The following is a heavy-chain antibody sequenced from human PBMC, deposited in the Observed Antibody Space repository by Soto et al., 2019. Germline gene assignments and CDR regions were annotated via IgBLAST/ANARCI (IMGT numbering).Heavy chain of an antibody. CDR3: ARDRLMATAGTARHYFGLDV. J-gene: IGHJ6*02. V-gene: IGHV4-31*03. CDR1: GGSIRSGGYY. Sequence: QVQLQESGPGLVKPSQTLSLTCTVSGGSIRSGGYYWSWVRQSPRRGLEWIGNINYSGSTYYNPSLKSRLTISVDTSKNQFSLNLSSVTAADTAVYYCARDRLMATAGTARHYFGLDVWGQGTTVTVSS. CDR2: INYSGST. D-gene: IGHD5-18*01.